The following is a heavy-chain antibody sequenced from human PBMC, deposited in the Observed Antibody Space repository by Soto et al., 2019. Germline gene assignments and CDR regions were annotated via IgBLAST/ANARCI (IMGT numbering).Heavy chain of an antibody. CDR2: IWYDGSNK. J-gene: IGHJ4*02. CDR1: VFTVTSSG. CDR3: AREDYDILTGSQAFDN. V-gene: IGHV3-33*01. Sequence: GGALTLFCASSVFTVTSSGMHGVFQAPGKGLEWVAVIWYDGSNKYYADSVKGRFTISRDNSKNTLYVQMNSLRAEYKAVYYCAREDYDILTGSQAFDNWGQGTLVTV. D-gene: IGHD3-9*01.